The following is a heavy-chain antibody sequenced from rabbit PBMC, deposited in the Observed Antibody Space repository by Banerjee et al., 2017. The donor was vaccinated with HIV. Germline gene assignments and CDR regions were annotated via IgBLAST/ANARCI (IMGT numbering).Heavy chain of an antibody. CDR3: ARDLAGIIGWNFGL. D-gene: IGHD4-1*01. CDR2: IYTGSSGST. Sequence: QEQLEESGGGLVKPGRSLTLTCTASGFSFSYKYVMCWVRQAPGKGLEWIACIYTGSSGSTYYASWAKGRFTISKTSSTTVTLQMTSLTAADTATYFCARDLAGIIGWNFGLWGPGTLVTVS. V-gene: IGHV1S45*01. J-gene: IGHJ4*01. CDR1: GFSFSYKYV.